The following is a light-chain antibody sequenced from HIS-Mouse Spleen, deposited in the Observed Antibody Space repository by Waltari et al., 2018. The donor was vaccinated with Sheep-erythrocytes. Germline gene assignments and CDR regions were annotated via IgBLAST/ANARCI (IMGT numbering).Light chain of an antibody. V-gene: IGLV2-14*01. CDR1: SSDVGCYNY. Sequence: QSALTQPASVSGSPGQSITISCTGTSSDVGCYNYVSWYQQHPGKAPKLMIYDVSKRPSGVPDRFSGSKSGNTASLTISGLQAEDEADYYCSSYTSSSTLVFVTGTKVTVL. CDR3: SSYTSSSTLV. CDR2: DVS. J-gene: IGLJ1*01.